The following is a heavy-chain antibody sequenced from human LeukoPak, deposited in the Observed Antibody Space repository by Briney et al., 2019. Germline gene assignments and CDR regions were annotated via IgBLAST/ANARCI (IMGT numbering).Heavy chain of an antibody. D-gene: IGHD5-24*01. CDR3: ARGDVGPAFDI. V-gene: IGHV3-21*01. J-gene: IGHJ3*02. CDR2: ISSSSSYI. Sequence: PGGALRLSCAASGFTFSSYSMNWVRQAPGKGLEWVSSISSSSSYIYYADSVMGRFTISRDNAKNSLYLQMNSLRAEDTAVYYCARGDVGPAFDIWGQGTMVTVSS. CDR1: GFTFSSYS.